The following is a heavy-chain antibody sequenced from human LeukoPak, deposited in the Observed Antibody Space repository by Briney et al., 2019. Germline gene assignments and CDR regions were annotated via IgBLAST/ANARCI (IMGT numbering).Heavy chain of an antibody. CDR1: GGSISNYY. D-gene: IGHD6-13*01. Sequence: PSETLSLTCTVSGGSISNYYWSWIRQPAGKGLEWIGRIYAGGTASYNPSLKSRVTMSADMSKNQFSLKLSSVTAADTAVYYCARSPPNSSSWYGAGAFDIWGQGTMVTVSS. CDR3: ARSPPNSSSWYGAGAFDI. J-gene: IGHJ3*02. V-gene: IGHV4-4*07. CDR2: IYAGGTA.